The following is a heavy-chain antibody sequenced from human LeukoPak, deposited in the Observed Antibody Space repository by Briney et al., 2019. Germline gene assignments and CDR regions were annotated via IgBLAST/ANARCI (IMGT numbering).Heavy chain of an antibody. J-gene: IGHJ4*02. CDR1: GFTFSSYS. Sequence: GGSLRLSCAASGFTFSSYSMNWVRQAPGKGLEWVSSISSSSSYIYYADSVKGRFTISRDNAKNSLYLQMNSLRAEDTAVYYCAIRGYGSRSPGAAGYWGQGTLVTVSS. CDR2: ISSSSSYI. D-gene: IGHD3-10*01. V-gene: IGHV3-21*01. CDR3: AIRGYGSRSPGAAGY.